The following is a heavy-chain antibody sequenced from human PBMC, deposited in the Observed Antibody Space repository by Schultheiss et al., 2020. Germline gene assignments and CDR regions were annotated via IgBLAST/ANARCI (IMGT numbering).Heavy chain of an antibody. D-gene: IGHD3-16*01. Sequence: GGSLRLSCAASAFILSNYAVHWVRQSPGKGLEWVAFISYDGSNLYYADSVKGRFTISRDNAKNSLYLQMNSLRDEDTAVYYCARETREGNIMISDWFDPWGQGTLVTVSS. CDR1: AFILSNYA. CDR3: ARETREGNIMISDWFDP. CDR2: ISYDGSNL. J-gene: IGHJ5*02. V-gene: IGHV3-30-3*01.